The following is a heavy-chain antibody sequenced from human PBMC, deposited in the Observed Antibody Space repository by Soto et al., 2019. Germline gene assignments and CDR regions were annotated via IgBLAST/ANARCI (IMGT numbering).Heavy chain of an antibody. CDR3: AREGNLNWFEP. CDR2: ISSSSSTI. D-gene: IGHD4-4*01. J-gene: IGHJ5*02. Sequence: GGSLRLSCAASGFTFSSYSMNWVRQAPGKGLEWVSYISSSSSTIYYADSVKGRFTISRDNAKNSLYLQMNSLRDDDTAVYYCAREGNLNWFEPWGQGTLVTVSS. V-gene: IGHV3-48*02. CDR1: GFTFSSYS.